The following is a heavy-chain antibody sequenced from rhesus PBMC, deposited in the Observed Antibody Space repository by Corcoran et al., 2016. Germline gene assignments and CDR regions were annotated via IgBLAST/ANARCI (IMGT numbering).Heavy chain of an antibody. CDR2: IIPLVCIT. D-gene: IGHD2-21*01. CDR3: ARGLYCTGSGCSDEADY. V-gene: IGHV1-198*02. Sequence: QVQLVQSGAEVKKPGASVKVSCKASGFTFGSYAISWVRQAPGQGLDWMGVIIPLVCITNYAEKFQGRGTSTADTSTSTAYMERSSLRSEDTAVYYCARGLYCTGSGCSDEADYWGQGVLVTVSS. J-gene: IGHJ4*01. CDR1: GFTFGSYA.